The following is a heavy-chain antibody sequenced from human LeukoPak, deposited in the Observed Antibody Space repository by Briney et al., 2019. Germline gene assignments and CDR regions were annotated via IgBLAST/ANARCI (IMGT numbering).Heavy chain of an antibody. CDR1: GGSISSSSYY. CDR3: ARGPDDFDY. Sequence: SETLSLTCTVSGGSISSSSYYWGWIRQPPGKGLEWIGSIYYSGTTRYSPSLKSRVTISLDTSKNQFSLKLSSVTAADTAVYYCARGPDDFDYWGQGTLVTVSS. V-gene: IGHV4-39*07. D-gene: IGHD5-24*01. J-gene: IGHJ4*02. CDR2: IYYSGTT.